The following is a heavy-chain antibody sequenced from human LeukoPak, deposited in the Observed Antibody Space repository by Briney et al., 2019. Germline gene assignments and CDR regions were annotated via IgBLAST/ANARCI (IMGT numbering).Heavy chain of an antibody. CDR2: IYTSGST. CDR3: ARAESRRYYCGMDV. V-gene: IGHV4-61*02. CDR1: GGSISSGSYY. J-gene: IGHJ6*02. Sequence: SETLSLTCTVSGGSISSGSYYWSWIRQPAGKGLEWIGRIYTSGSTNYNPSLKSRVTISVDTSKNQFSLKLSSVTAADTAVYYCARAESRRYYCGMDVWGQGTTVTVSS.